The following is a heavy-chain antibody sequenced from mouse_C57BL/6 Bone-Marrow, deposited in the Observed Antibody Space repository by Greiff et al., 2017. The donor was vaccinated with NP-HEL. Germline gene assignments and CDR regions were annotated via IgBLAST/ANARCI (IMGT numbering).Heavy chain of an antibody. D-gene: IGHD1-1*01. J-gene: IGHJ3*01. CDR1: GFSLTSYG. CDR3: ASFHYYGSSLAWFAY. V-gene: IGHV2-6*01. Sequence: VQLVESGPGLVAPSQSLSITCTVSGFSLTSYGVDWVRQSPGKGLEWLGVIWGVGSTNYNSALKSRLSISKDNSKSQVFLKMNSLQTDDTAMYYCASFHYYGSSLAWFAYWGQGTLVTVSA. CDR2: IWGVGST.